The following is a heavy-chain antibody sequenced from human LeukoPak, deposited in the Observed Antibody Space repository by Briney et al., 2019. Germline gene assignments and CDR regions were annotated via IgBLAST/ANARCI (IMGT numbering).Heavy chain of an antibody. CDR3: AGENLQYCSDSGGYYSGAFDI. Sequence: SEALSVTCNVSGGSLRSYYWSWIRQPPGKGLEGIGYIYYTGSTNYNPSLKSRVTISVDTSKNQFSLKLTSVTAADTAVNWCAGENLQYCSDSGGYYSGAFDIWGQGTMVTVSS. CDR1: GGSLRSYY. V-gene: IGHV4-59*01. CDR2: IYYTGST. D-gene: IGHD3-22*01. J-gene: IGHJ3*02.